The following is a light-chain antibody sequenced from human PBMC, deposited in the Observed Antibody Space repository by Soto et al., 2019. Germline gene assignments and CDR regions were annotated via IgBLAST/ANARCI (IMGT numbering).Light chain of an antibody. Sequence: QSALTQPASVSGAPGQSITISCTGTNSDVNYVSWHQQHPGKAPKLVIYEVINRSSGVSTRFSGSKSGNTASLTISGLQAEDEADYYCSSSTSSNTFVFGTGTKVTVL. J-gene: IGLJ1*01. CDR2: EVI. CDR1: NSDVNY. V-gene: IGLV2-14*01. CDR3: SSSTSSNTFV.